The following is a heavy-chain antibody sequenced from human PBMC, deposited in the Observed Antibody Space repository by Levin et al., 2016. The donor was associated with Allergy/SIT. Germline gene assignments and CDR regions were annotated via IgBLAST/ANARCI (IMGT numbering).Heavy chain of an antibody. CDR1: GYRFTSYW. V-gene: IGHV5-51*01. CDR2: IYPGDSET. Sequence: GGSLRLSCKGSGYRFTSYWIGWVRQMPGKGLEWMGIIYPGDSETRYSPSFQGQVTISADKSSSTAYLQWSSLKASDTAMYYCARRYCSSAICYGLLDYWGQGTLVTVSS. CDR3: ARRYCSSAICYGLLDY. J-gene: IGHJ4*02. D-gene: IGHD2-2*01.